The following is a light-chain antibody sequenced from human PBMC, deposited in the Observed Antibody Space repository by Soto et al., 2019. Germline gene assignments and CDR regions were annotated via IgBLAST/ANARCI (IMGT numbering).Light chain of an antibody. CDR2: DVS. V-gene: IGLV2-14*03. J-gene: IGLJ1*01. Sequence: QSALTQPASVSGSPGQSITISCTGTSNDIGGHNYVSWYQHHPGQAPKLMIFDVSNRPSGVSNRFSGSKSGNTASLTISGLQAEDEADYYCSSSYTSTSPIYGFGTGTKVTVL. CDR1: SNDIGGHNY. CDR3: SSYTSTSPIYG.